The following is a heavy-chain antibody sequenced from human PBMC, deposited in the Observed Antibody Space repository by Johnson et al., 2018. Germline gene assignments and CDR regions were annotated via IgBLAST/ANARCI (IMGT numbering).Heavy chain of an antibody. CDR3: ARDESEHTSGYFGY. V-gene: IGHV3-73*01. Sequence: VQLVESGGGLVQPGGSXRLSCAASGFTFSGSDMPLVRPASGKGLEWLGRIRSSANNYATDYAVSLKGRFTISRDDSRNTAFLQMNNCRVEDTAFYYCARDESEHTSGYFGYWGQGTLVTVSS. D-gene: IGHD3-9*01. CDR2: IRSSANNYAT. J-gene: IGHJ4*02. CDR1: GFTFSGSD.